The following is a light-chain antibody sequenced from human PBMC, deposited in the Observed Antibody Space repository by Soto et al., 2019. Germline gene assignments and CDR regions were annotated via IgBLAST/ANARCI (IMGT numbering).Light chain of an antibody. V-gene: IGKV1-5*03. CDR1: QSIGTW. J-gene: IGKJ4*01. Sequence: DIQMTQSPSTLSASVGDRVTITCRASQSIGTWLAWYQQKPGNAPKLLIYKASSLERGVPSRFRVSGSGTEFTLTISSLQPDDFATYYGQQYNSYFRTFGGGTKVEI. CDR3: QQYNSYFRT. CDR2: KAS.